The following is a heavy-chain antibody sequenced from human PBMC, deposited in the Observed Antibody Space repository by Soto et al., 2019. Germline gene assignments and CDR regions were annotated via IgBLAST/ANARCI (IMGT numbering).Heavy chain of an antibody. V-gene: IGHV4-34*01. CDR2: LEPSGST. CDR3: ARAQQQLVGWFDP. Sequence: PSEPLSQTSHHFGRAFSACYWRGIRQPPGVGLEWIGELEPSGSTNYIPSLKSRVTISVDTSKNQFSLKLSSVTAADTAVYYCARAQQQLVGWFDPWGQG. D-gene: IGHD6-13*01. CDR1: GRAFSACY. J-gene: IGHJ5*02.